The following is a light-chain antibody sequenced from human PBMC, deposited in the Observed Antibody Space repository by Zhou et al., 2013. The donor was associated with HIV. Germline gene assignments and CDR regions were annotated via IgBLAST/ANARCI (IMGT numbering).Light chain of an antibody. CDR2: GAS. CDR1: QSVSSN. CDR3: QQYNNWPPIT. V-gene: IGKV3-15*01. J-gene: IGKJ5*01. Sequence: EIIMTQSPATLSVSPGERATLSCRASQSVSSNLAWYQQKPGQAPRLLIHGASSRAIGIPARFSGSGSGTEFTLTISSLQSEDFAVYYCQQYNNWPPITFGQGTRLEIK.